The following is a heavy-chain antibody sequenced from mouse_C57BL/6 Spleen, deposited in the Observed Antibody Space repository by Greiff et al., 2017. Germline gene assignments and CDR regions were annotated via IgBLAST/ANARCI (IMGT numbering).Heavy chain of an antibody. CDR3: ASYDYDVYY. CDR2: INPSSGYT. D-gene: IGHD2-4*01. V-gene: IGHV1-7*01. Sequence: VQLQQSGAELAKPGASVKLSCKASGYTFTGYWIPWVKQRPGQGLEWIGYINPSSGYTKYNQKFKDKATLTADKSSSTAYMQLSSLKYEDSAVYYCASYDYDVYYWGQGTLVTVSA. J-gene: IGHJ3*01. CDR1: GYTFTGYW.